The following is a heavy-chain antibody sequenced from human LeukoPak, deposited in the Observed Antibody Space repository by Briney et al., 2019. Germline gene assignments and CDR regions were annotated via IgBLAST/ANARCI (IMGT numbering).Heavy chain of an antibody. D-gene: IGHD3-16*01. J-gene: IGHJ3*02. CDR2: INPNSGGT. CDR1: VYTFTGYY. CDR3: ARAGRGRTDDAFDI. Sequence: ASVKVSCKASVYTFTGYYMHWVRQAPGQGLEWMGRINPNSGGTNYAQKFQGRATMTRDTSISTAYMELSRLRSDDTAVYYCARAGRGRTDDAFDIWGQGTMVTVSS. V-gene: IGHV1-2*06.